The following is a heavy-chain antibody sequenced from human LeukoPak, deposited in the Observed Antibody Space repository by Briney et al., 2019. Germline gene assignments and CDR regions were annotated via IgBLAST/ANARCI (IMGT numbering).Heavy chain of an antibody. D-gene: IGHD6-13*01. J-gene: IGHJ6*02. V-gene: IGHV4-31*03. CDR1: GGSISGGAYY. Sequence: SQTLSLTCTVSGGSISGGAYYWSWIRQHPGKGLEWIGYIYYDGSTDYNPSLKSRVTISVDTSKNQFSLRLSSVTAADTAVYYCAKENYPSSSRYPYGMDVWGQGTTVTVSS. CDR3: AKENYPSSSRYPYGMDV. CDR2: IYYDGST.